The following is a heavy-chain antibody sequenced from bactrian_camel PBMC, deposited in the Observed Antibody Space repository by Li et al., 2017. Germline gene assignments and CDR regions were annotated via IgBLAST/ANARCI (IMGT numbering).Heavy chain of an antibody. CDR1: RSTVIPNC. V-gene: IGHV3S54*01. D-gene: IGHD5*01. CDR2: ISTDGGST. J-gene: IGHJ4*01. Sequence: VQLVESGGGSVQAGGSLRLSCATSRSTVIPNCMGWFRQAPGKEREGVAAISTDGGSTYYSVSAAGRFAISQDNAKRTVYLQMNSLKPEDTGLYYCAANLRRPCTVRAGAFDIWGQGTQVTVS. CDR3: AANLRRPCTVRAGAFDI.